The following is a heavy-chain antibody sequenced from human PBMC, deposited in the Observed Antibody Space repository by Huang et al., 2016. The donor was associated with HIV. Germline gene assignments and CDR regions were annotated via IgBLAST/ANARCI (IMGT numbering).Heavy chain of an antibody. CDR2: ISNEVSTK. Sequence: QVQLVESGGGVVLPGTSLRLSCAASGFTFSHYARTWVRQAPVKVLEWVSFISNEVSTKSYADSDKGRFTYSRDNSENTVYLQMNSLRAEDTAVYYCARSEPSRYYFDYWGQGTLFTVSS. CDR1: GFTFSHYA. V-gene: IGHV3-30-3*01. CDR3: ARSEPSRYYFDY. J-gene: IGHJ4*02.